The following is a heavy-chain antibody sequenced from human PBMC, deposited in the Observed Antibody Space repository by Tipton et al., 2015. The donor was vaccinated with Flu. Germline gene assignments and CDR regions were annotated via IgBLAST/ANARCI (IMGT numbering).Heavy chain of an antibody. CDR2: IHQAGTT. CDR1: GDSMRSDYF. CDR3: ARRDYSNYVSEPKSWFDS. V-gene: IGHV4-38-2*02. Sequence: GLVKPSETLSLTCTVSGDSMRSDYFWGWIRQPPGKGLEWIGNIHQAGTTYYNPSLMSRITITVDRPKNHFSLRLTSVTAADTAVYYCARRDYSNYVSEPKSWFDSWGQGTLVTVSS. D-gene: IGHD4-11*01. J-gene: IGHJ5*01.